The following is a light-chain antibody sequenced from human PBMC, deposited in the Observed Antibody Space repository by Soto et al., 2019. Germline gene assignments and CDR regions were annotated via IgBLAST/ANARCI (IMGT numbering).Light chain of an antibody. CDR1: SSDVGGYNY. CDR3: SSYTSTSTYV. CDR2: DVT. V-gene: IGLV2-14*01. Sequence: QSVLTQPASVSGSPGQSITISCTGTSSDVGGYNYVSWYQQHPGKAPKLMIYDVTNRPSGISNRFSGSKSGNTASLTISGLQAEDEADYYCSSYTSTSTYVFVTGNKVTVL. J-gene: IGLJ1*01.